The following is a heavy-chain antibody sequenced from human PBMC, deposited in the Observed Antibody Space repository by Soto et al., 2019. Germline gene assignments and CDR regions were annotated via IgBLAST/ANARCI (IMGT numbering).Heavy chain of an antibody. CDR2: IYYSGST. J-gene: IGHJ4*02. Sequence: QVQLQESGPGLVKPSQTLSLTCTVSGGSISSGGYYWSWSRQHPVKGLEWIGYIYYSGSTYYNPYLKSRVTISVDTSKNQFSLKLSSVTAADTAVYYCARGDRVRGVTQFDYWGQGTLVTVSS. CDR1: GGSISSGGYY. CDR3: ARGDRVRGVTQFDY. D-gene: IGHD3-10*01. V-gene: IGHV4-31*03.